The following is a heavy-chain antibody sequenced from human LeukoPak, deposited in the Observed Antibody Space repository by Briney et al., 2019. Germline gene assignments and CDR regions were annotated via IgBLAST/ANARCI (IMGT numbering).Heavy chain of an antibody. D-gene: IGHD1-26*01. J-gene: IGHJ4*02. CDR3: ARAGLDSGSYFTDY. V-gene: IGHV3-21*01. CDR1: GFTFSSYS. CDR2: ISSSSRYI. Sequence: PGGSLRLSCAVSGFTFSSYSMNWVRRGPGKGLEWVSSISSSSRYIYYADSVKGRFTISRDNAKNSLYLQMNALIAEDTAVYYCARAGLDSGSYFTDYWGQGTLVTVSS.